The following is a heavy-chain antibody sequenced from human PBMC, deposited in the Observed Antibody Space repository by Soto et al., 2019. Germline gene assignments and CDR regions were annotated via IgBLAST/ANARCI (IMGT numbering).Heavy chain of an antibody. Sequence: SVKVSCKASGGTFSSYAISWVRQAPGQGLEWMGGIIPIFGTANYAQKFQGRVTITADESTSTAYMELSSLRVEDTAVYYCTRGFLYGSENYYNQGPALDWGRGTLVTVSS. CDR3: TRGFLYGSENYYNQGPALD. CDR2: IIPIFGTA. V-gene: IGHV1-69*13. CDR1: GGTFSSYA. D-gene: IGHD3-10*01. J-gene: IGHJ4*02.